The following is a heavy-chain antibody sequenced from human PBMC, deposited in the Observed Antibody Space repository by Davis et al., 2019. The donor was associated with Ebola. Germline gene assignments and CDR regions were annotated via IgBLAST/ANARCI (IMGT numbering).Heavy chain of an antibody. Sequence: SETLSLTCTVSGGAINNYYLSWIRQSPGKGLEWIGYIHHSGSTKYNPSLESRVTISVDTSKNQFSLKLSSVTAADTAVYYCARDRFWSGYYYYYYGMDVWGKGTTVTVSS. V-gene: IGHV4-59*01. J-gene: IGHJ6*04. D-gene: IGHD3-3*01. CDR3: ARDRFWSGYYYYYYGMDV. CDR2: IHHSGST. CDR1: GGAINNYY.